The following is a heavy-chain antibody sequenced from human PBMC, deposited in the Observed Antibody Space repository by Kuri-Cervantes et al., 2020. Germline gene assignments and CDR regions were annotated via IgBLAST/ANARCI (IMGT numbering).Heavy chain of an antibody. CDR1: GFTFSSYA. CDR3: ARDRYQLLYGMDV. CDR2: ISGSGGST. Sequence: GESLKISCAASGFTFSSYAMSWVRQAPGKGLEWVSAISGSGGSTYYADSVKGRFTIPRDNSKNTLYLQMNSLRAEDTAVYYCARDRYQLLYGMDVWGQGTTVTVSS. D-gene: IGHD2-2*01. V-gene: IGHV3-23*01. J-gene: IGHJ6*02.